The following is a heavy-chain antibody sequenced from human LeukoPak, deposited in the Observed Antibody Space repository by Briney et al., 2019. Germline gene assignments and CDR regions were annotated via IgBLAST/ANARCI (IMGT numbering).Heavy chain of an antibody. CDR3: ARDRDYAFDS. CDR2: IGGTHSNI. V-gene: IGHV3-48*02. CDR1: GFTFSIYS. D-gene: IGHD4-17*01. Sequence: PGGSLRLSCAASGFTFSIYSMNWVRQAPGMGLEWVSYIGGTHSNIYYADSVKGRFTISRDDAKNSLYLQVNSLRDEDTAVYYCARDRDYAFDSWGQGTLVTVSS. J-gene: IGHJ4*02.